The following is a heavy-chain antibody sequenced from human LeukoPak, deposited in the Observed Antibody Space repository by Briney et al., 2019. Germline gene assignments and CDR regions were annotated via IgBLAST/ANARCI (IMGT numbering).Heavy chain of an antibody. CDR3: APGSYFDY. D-gene: IGHD1-26*01. V-gene: IGHV3-23*01. CDR2: LSANDGTT. J-gene: IGHJ4*02. Sequence: GGSLRLSCAASGFTFSSDWMHWVRQAPGKGLEWVSGLSANDGTTYYADSVKGRFTISRDDSKNTLYLQMNNLRVEDTAVYYCAPGSYFDYWGQGTLVTVSS. CDR1: GFTFSSDW.